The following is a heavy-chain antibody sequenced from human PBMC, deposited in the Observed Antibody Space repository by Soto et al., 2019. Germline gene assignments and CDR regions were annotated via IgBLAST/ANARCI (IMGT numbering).Heavy chain of an antibody. Sequence: SVKVSCKASGGTFSSSGFSWVRQAPGQGLEWMGMIVPSLDTTNYAQKFQARVTITADEVTSTAYMELRSLRSEDTAVYYCATAGPQSSSDYYYYGMDVWGQGTTVTVSS. D-gene: IGHD6-6*01. CDR1: GGTFSSSG. CDR3: ATAGPQSSSDYYYYGMDV. V-gene: IGHV1-69*11. CDR2: IVPSLDTT. J-gene: IGHJ6*02.